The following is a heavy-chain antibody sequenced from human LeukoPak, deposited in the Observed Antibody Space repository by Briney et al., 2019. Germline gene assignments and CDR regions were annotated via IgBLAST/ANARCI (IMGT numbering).Heavy chain of an antibody. Sequence: SETLSLTCAVYGGSFSGYYWSWIRQPPGKGLEWIGEINHSGSTNYNPSLKSRVTISVDTSKNQFSLKLSSVTAADTTVYYCARSAWYYDIFTGPVGWFDPWGQGTLVTVSS. D-gene: IGHD3-9*01. V-gene: IGHV4-34*01. CDR1: GGSFSGYY. CDR2: INHSGST. J-gene: IGHJ5*02. CDR3: ARSAWYYDIFTGPVGWFDP.